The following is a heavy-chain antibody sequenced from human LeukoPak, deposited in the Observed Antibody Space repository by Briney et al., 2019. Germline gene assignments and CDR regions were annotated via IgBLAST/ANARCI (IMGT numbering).Heavy chain of an antibody. Sequence: SETLSLTCTVSSGSITSYYWSWIRQPPGKGLEYIGHIYYTGTTDYNPSLKSRVTMSVDTSKSQFSLRLISVTASDTAVYYCARDFALIWSGYYEGRLTPACDYWGQGTLVTVSS. CDR2: IYYTGTT. CDR3: ARDFALIWSGYYEGRLTPACDY. D-gene: IGHD3-3*01. J-gene: IGHJ4*02. V-gene: IGHV4-59*01. CDR1: SGSITSYY.